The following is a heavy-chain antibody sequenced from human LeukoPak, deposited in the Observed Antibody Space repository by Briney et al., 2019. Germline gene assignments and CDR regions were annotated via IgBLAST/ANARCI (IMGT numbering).Heavy chain of an antibody. CDR2: IIPIFVTA. D-gene: IGHD5-24*01. V-gene: IGHV1-69*13. J-gene: IGHJ4*02. Sequence: EASVKVSCKASGRSFNSYAITWVRRAPGQGLEWMGRIIPIFVTANYAQKFQGRVTITADESTSTAYMELSSLRSEDTAVYYCARSFLSRDGYNPTGLFDSWGQGTLVTVSS. CDR3: ARSFLSRDGYNPTGLFDS. CDR1: GRSFNSYA.